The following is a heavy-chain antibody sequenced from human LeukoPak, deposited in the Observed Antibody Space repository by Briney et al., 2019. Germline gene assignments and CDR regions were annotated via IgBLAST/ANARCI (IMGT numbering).Heavy chain of an antibody. CDR3: ARCRYYDSSGYFDY. V-gene: IGHV3-9*01. Sequence: GRSLRLSCAASGFTFDDYAMHWVRQAPGKGLEWVSGISWNSGSIGYADSVKGRFTISRDNAKNSLYLQMNSLRAEDTAVYYCARCRYYDSSGYFDYWGQGTLVTVSS. CDR2: ISWNSGSI. J-gene: IGHJ4*02. CDR1: GFTFDDYA. D-gene: IGHD3-22*01.